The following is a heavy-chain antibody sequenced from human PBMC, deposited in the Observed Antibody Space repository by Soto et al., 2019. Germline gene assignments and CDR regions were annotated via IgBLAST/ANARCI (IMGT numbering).Heavy chain of an antibody. D-gene: IGHD3-10*01. CDR2: INHSGST. J-gene: IGHJ4*02. V-gene: IGHV4-34*01. CDR1: GGSFSGYY. CDR3: ARASRLKITMVRGVIIKGSYYFDY. Sequence: SETLSLTCAVYGGSFSGYYWTWIRQPPGKGLEWIGEINHSGSTNYNPSLKSRVTISVDTSKNQFSLKLSSVTAADTAVYYCARASRLKITMVRGVIIKGSYYFDYWGQGTLVTVS.